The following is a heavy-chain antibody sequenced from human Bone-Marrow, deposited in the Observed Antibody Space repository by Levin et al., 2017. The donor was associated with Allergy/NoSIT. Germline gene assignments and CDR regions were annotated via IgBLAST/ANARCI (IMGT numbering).Heavy chain of an antibody. J-gene: IGHJ6*02. CDR3: TRHPDCSTASCPSHGLDV. V-gene: IGHV3-13*01. CDR2: IDTAGNT. CDR1: GFSFSTYD. D-gene: IGHD2-2*01. Sequence: GESLKISCAASGFSFSTYDMHWVRQAPGKGLEWVSAIDTAGNTYYLASVRGRFTISRENAENSLHLHMHDLRAGDTALYYCTRHPDCSTASCPSHGLDVWGQGTTVIVSS.